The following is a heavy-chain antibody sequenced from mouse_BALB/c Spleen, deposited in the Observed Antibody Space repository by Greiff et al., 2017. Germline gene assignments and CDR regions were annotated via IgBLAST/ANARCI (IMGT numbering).Heavy chain of an antibody. CDR3: ARSSYDDDHYAMDY. J-gene: IGHJ4*01. V-gene: IGHV5-17*02. CDR1: GFTFSSFG. Sequence: EVMLVESGGGLVQPGGSRKLSCAASGFTFSSFGMHWVRQAPEKGLEWVAYISSGSSTIYYADTVKGRFTISRDNPKNTLFLQMTSLRSEDTAMYYCARSSYDDDHYAMDYWGQGTSVTVSS. CDR2: ISSGSSTI. D-gene: IGHD2-4*01.